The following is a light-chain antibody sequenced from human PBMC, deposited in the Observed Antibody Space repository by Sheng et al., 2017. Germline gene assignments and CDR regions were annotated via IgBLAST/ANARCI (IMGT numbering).Light chain of an antibody. J-gene: IGLJ2*01. CDR2: DVN. V-gene: IGLV2-14*03. CDR1: SSDVGGYNY. CDR3: TSYTTSSIPYVV. Sequence: QSALTQPASVSGSPGQSITISCTGTSSDVGGYNYVSWYQHLPGKAPKLMIYDVNNRPSGVSNRFSGSKSGNTASLTVSGLQAEDEADYYCTSYTTSSIPYVVFGGGTKLTVL.